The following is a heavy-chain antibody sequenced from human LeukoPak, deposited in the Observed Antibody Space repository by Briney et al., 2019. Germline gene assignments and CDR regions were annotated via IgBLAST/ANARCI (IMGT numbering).Heavy chain of an antibody. CDR2: INHSGST. CDR3: ARVGWHHSKWYYYYMDV. D-gene: IGHD1-26*01. CDR1: GGSFSGYY. J-gene: IGHJ6*03. V-gene: IGHV4-34*01. Sequence: NPSETLSLTCAVYGGSFSGYYWSWIRQPPGKGLEWIGEINHSGSTNYNPSLKSRVTISVDTSKNQFSLKLSSVTAADTAVYYCARVGWHHSKWYYYYMDVWGKGTTVTVSS.